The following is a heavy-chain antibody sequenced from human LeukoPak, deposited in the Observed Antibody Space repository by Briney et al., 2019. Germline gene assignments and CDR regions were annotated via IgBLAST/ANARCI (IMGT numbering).Heavy chain of an antibody. V-gene: IGHV4-34*01. J-gene: IGHJ1*01. D-gene: IGHD3-22*01. CDR2: INHSGRT. CDR1: GGSFSGYY. Sequence: SETLSLTCAVYGGSFSGYYWRWIRQPPGKGLEWIGEINHSGRTNYNPSLKSRVTLSVDTSKNQFSLKLSSVTAADTAVYYCARVRRYYYDSSGPRGYFQHWGQGPLVTVSS. CDR3: ARVRRYYYDSSGPRGYFQH.